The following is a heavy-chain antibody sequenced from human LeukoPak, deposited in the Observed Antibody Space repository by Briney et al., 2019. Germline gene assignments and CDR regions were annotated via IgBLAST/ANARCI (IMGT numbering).Heavy chain of an antibody. D-gene: IGHD3-22*01. CDR2: IFHSGST. CDR1: GGSISSDNW. CDR3: ARGPSRVGDSTSYYFFDY. Sequence: SGTLSLTCAVSGGSISSDNWWSWVRQPPGKGLEWIGEIFHSGSTTYNPSLRSRVTISVDRSENQLSLKLSSLTAADTAVYYCARGPSRVGDSTSYYFFDYWGQGTLVTVSS. V-gene: IGHV4-4*02. J-gene: IGHJ4*02.